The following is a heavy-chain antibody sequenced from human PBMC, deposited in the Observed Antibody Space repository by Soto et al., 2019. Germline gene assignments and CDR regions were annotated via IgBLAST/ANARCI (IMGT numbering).Heavy chain of an antibody. CDR2: INHSGST. J-gene: IGHJ6*02. Sequence: PSETLSLTCAVYGGSFSGYYWSWIRQPPGKGLEWIGEINHSGSTNYNPSLKSRVTISVDTSKNQFSLKLSSVTAADTAVYYCERRSQLRFLEWLSPYSMDVWGQGTTVTVSS. D-gene: IGHD3-3*01. CDR1: GGSFSGYY. CDR3: ERRSQLRFLEWLSPYSMDV. V-gene: IGHV4-34*01.